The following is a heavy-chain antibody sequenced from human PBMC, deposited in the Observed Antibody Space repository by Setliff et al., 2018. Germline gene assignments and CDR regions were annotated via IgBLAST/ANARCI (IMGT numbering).Heavy chain of an antibody. CDR2: IYYSGST. D-gene: IGHD3-3*01. Sequence: SETLSLTCTVSGASISSSRDYWGWIRQPPGKGLEWIGSIYYSGSTYYNPSLKSRVTISVDTSKNQFSLKLSSVTAADTAAYYCASHPRVTIFGVVAFDYWGQGILVTVSS. CDR1: GASISSSRDY. CDR3: ASHPRVTIFGVVAFDY. V-gene: IGHV4-39*01. J-gene: IGHJ4*02.